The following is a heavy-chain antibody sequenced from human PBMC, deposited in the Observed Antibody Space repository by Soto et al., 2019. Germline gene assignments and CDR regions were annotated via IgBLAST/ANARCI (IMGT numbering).Heavy chain of an antibody. Sequence: SETLSLTCTVSGGSISSYYWSWIRQPPGKGLEWIGYFFYSGGTNYNPSFKSRVTILVDTSKNHFSLKLSFVTAADTAVYYCARHKDCSGGSCYYYGMDVWGQGTTVTVSS. CDR3: ARHKDCSGGSCYYYGMDV. CDR1: GGSISSYY. CDR2: FFYSGGT. V-gene: IGHV4-59*08. D-gene: IGHD2-15*01. J-gene: IGHJ6*02.